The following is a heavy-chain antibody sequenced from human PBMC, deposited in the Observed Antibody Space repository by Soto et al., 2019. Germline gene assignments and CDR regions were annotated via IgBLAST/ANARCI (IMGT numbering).Heavy chain of an antibody. J-gene: IGHJ6*04. Sequence: QLQLVQSGAEVTKPGSSVKVSCKASGGTFSSYAFSWVRQAPGQGLEWMGGIITIFGRANYAKKFQGRVTITADESKSTGYMELSSLRPEDTAVYYCARDPTYSENGMVVHAKDGMEVGGKGTTVTVSS. D-gene: IGHD2-8*02. CDR3: ARDPTYSENGMVVHAKDGMEV. CDR2: IITIFGRA. CDR1: GGTFSSYA. V-gene: IGHV1-69*12.